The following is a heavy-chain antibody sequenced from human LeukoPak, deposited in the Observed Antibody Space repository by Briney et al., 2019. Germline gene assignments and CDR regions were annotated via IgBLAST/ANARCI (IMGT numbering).Heavy chain of an antibody. D-gene: IGHD6-13*01. J-gene: IGHJ4*02. V-gene: IGHV1-69*13. CDR3: ARGHSSSWYNFDY. CDR2: IIPIFGTA. CDR1: GGTFSSYA. Sequence: EASVTVSCTASGGTFSSYAISWVRQAPGQGLEWMGGIIPIFGTANYAQKFQGRVTITADESTSTAYMELSSLRSEDTAVYYCARGHSSSWYNFDYWGQGTLVTVSS.